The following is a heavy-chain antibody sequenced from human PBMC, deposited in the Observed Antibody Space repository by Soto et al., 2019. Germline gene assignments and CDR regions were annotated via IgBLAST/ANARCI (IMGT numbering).Heavy chain of an antibody. Sequence: GASVKVSCKASGYTFASYAISWMRQAPGQGLEWMGWISAYNGNTNYAQKLQGRVTMTTDTSTSTAYMELRGLRSDDTAVYCCARDPPPPDYWGQGTLVTVSS. CDR3: ARDPPPPDY. J-gene: IGHJ4*02. V-gene: IGHV1-18*01. CDR2: ISAYNGNT. CDR1: GYTFASYA.